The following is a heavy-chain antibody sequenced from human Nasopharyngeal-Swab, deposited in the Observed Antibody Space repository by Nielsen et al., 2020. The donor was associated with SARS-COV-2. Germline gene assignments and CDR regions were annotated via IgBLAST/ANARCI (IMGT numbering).Heavy chain of an antibody. D-gene: IGHD3-3*01. V-gene: IGHV3-9*01. Sequence: GGSLRLSFAASGLTFDDYAMHWVRQAPGKGLEWVSGISWNSGSIGYADSVKGRFTISRDNAKNSLYLQMNSLRAEDTALYYCAKDMGPSGYDFWSGYYKSSYYYGMDVWGQGTTVTVSS. CDR3: AKDMGPSGYDFWSGYYKSSYYYGMDV. CDR1: GLTFDDYA. CDR2: ISWNSGSI. J-gene: IGHJ6*02.